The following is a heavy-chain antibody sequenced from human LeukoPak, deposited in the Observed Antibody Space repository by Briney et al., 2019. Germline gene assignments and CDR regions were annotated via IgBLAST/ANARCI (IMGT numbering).Heavy chain of an antibody. V-gene: IGHV3-23*01. J-gene: IGHJ4*02. D-gene: IGHD3-22*01. CDR3: AKSKSTGYCLDY. CDR2: ISGSGGST. CDR1: GFTFSGYV. Sequence: GGSLRLSCAASGFTFSGYVMTWVRQPPGKGLQWVADISGSGGSTYYADSVKGRFSISRDNSKNMLYLQLYSLRAEDTAVYYCAKSKSTGYCLDYWGQGTLVTVSS.